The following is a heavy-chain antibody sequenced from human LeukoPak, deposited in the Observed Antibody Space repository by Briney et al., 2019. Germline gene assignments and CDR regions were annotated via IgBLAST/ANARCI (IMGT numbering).Heavy chain of an antibody. V-gene: IGHV3-11*01. Sequence: GGSLRLSCAASGFTFSDYYMTWIRQAPGKGLEWVSYISSSGSSMNYADSVKGRFTISRDNAKNSLYLQLNSLRAEDTAVYYCARVTIAAAGIEGWFDPWGQGTLVTVSS. D-gene: IGHD6-13*01. CDR3: ARVTIAAAGIEGWFDP. CDR1: GFTFSDYY. CDR2: ISSSGSSM. J-gene: IGHJ5*02.